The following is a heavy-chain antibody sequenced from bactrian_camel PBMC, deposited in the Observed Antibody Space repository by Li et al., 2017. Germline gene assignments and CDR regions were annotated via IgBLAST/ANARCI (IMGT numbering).Heavy chain of an antibody. CDR2: ISPDGGTT. J-gene: IGHJ4*01. V-gene: IGHV3S1*01. Sequence: VQLVESGGGSVQAGGSLRLSCSASGHTINIGCMGWFVQAPGKEREAVATISPDGGTTYYADSVKGRFTISRDKDKNTAYLQMDSLKSEDTGMYYCAARSKFDAWYRATSYNYWGQGTQ. CDR1: GHTINIGC. D-gene: IGHD6*01. CDR3: AARSKFDAWYRATSYNY.